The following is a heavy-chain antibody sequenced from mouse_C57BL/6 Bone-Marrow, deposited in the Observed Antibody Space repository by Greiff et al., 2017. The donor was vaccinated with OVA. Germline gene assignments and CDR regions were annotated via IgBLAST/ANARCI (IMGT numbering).Heavy chain of an antibody. V-gene: IGHV5-9-1*02. CDR2: ISSGGDYI. CDR3: TRVLLGYAMDY. CDR1: GFTFSSYA. D-gene: IGHD4-1*01. J-gene: IGHJ4*01. Sequence: EVKLQESGEGLVKPGGSLKLSCAASGFTFSSYAMSWVRQTPETRLEWVAYISSGGDYIYYADTVKGRFTISRDNARNTLYLQMSSLKSEDTAMYYCTRVLLGYAMDYWGQGTSVTVSS.